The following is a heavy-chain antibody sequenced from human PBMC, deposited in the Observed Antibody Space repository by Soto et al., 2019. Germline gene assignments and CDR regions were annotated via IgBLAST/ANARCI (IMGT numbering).Heavy chain of an antibody. J-gene: IGHJ6*02. CDR3: ARDSGRSDVVPAAISAMDV. V-gene: IGHV1-69*08. Sequence: QVQLVQSGAEVKKPGSSVKVSCKGSGGNRYTITWVRQAPGQGLEWMGRIIPMFGIATYAQNFQGRVTISADKSTSTAYMELSSLRSEDTAVYYCARDSGRSDVVPAAISAMDVWGQGTTVPVSS. D-gene: IGHD2-2*01. CDR2: IIPMFGIA. CDR1: GGNRYT.